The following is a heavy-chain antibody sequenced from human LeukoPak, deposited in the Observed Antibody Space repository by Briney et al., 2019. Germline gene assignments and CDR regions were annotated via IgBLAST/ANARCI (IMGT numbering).Heavy chain of an antibody. D-gene: IGHD3-22*01. CDR2: ISSSSSYI. CDR1: GFTFSSYS. V-gene: IGHV3-21*01. Sequence: PGGSLRLSCAASGFTFSSYSMNWVRQAPGKGLEWVSSISSSSSYIYYADSVKGRFTISRDNAKNSLYLQMNSLRAEDTAVYYCARDPWGYYDTGNWGQGTLVTVSS. J-gene: IGHJ4*02. CDR3: ARDPWGYYDTGN.